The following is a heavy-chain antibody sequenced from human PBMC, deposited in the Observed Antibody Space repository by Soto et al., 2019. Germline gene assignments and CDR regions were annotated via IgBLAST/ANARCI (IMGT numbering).Heavy chain of an antibody. J-gene: IGHJ1*01. D-gene: IGHD2-2*01. CDR3: AHNTHIVVVPAAMWVATIRSEYFQH. CDR2: IYWNDDK. Sequence: SGPTLVKPTQTLTLTCTFSGFSLSTSGVGVGWIRQPPGKALEWLALIYWNDDKRYSPSLKGRLTITKDTSKNQVVLTMTNMDPVDTATYYCAHNTHIVVVPAAMWVATIRSEYFQHWGQGTLVTVSS. CDR1: GFSLSTSGVG. V-gene: IGHV2-5*01.